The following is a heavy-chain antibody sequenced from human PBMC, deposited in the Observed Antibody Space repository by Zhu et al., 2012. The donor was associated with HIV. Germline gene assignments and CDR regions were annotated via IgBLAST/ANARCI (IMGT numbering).Heavy chain of an antibody. J-gene: IGHJ5*02. CDR3: ARGGTMFGPPTS. CDR1: GGSMSGFY. D-gene: IGHD3-16*01. CDR2: LHSSGTV. Sequence: QVQLQESGPGLVKPSETLSLDCSVSGGSMSGFYWTWVRHPAGKGLEWMGRLHSSGTVDYSPSLRSRITLSLDTSKRLFXLRLTSVAATDTATYFCARGGTMFGPPTSWGPGVLGHRLL. V-gene: IGHV4-4*07.